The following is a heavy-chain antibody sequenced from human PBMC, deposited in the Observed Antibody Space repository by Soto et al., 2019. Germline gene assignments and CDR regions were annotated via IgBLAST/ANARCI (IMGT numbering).Heavy chain of an antibody. J-gene: IGHJ3*02. CDR1: GGTFSSYS. Sequence: SVKVSCKASGGTFSSYSISWVRQAPGQGLEWMGGIIPIFGTANYAQKFQGRVTITADESTSTAYMELSSLRSEDTAVYYCASRERDDYDDAFDIWGQGTMVTVSS. CDR2: IIPIFGTA. CDR3: ASRERDDYDDAFDI. D-gene: IGHD4-17*01. V-gene: IGHV1-69*13.